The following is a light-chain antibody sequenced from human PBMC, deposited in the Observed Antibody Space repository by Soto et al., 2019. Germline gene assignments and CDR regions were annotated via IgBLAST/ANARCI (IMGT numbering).Light chain of an antibody. CDR3: QQYNSYSWT. CDR2: DAS. V-gene: IGKV1-5*01. Sequence: DIQMTQSPSTLSASVGDTVTVTCRASQSVNSWLAWYQQRPGKAPKLLIYDASSLESGVPSRFSGSGSGTEFTLTISSLQPDDFATYYCQQYNSYSWTFGQGAKVDIK. J-gene: IGKJ1*01. CDR1: QSVNSW.